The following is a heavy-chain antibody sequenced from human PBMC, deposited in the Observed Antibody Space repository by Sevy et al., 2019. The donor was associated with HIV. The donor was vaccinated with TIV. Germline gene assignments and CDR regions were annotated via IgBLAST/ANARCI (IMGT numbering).Heavy chain of an antibody. CDR2: ISSSSSTI. CDR1: GFTLSSYI. Sequence: GGSLRLSCAASGFTLSSYIMNWVRQAPGKGLEWVSYISSSSSTIYYADSVKGRFTISRDNAKNSLYLQMNSLRDEDTAVYYCAAPPDYGGNDDAFDIWGQGSMVTVSS. J-gene: IGHJ3*02. V-gene: IGHV3-48*02. D-gene: IGHD4-17*01. CDR3: AAPPDYGGNDDAFDI.